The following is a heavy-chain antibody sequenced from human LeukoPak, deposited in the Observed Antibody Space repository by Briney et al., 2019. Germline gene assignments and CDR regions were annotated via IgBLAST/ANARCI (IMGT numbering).Heavy chain of an antibody. D-gene: IGHD6-19*01. CDR3: APIKAASGWYRGMYYFDY. V-gene: IGHV1-24*01. CDR2: FDPEDGET. Sequence: ASVKVSCKVSGYTLTELSMHWVRQAPGKGLEWMGGFDPEDGETIYAQKFQSRVTMTEDTSTDTAYMGLSSLRSEDTAVYYCAPIKAASGWYRGMYYFDYWGQGTLVTVSS. CDR1: GYTLTELS. J-gene: IGHJ4*02.